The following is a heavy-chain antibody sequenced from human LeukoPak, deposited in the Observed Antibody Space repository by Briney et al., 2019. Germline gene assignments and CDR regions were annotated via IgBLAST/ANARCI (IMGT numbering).Heavy chain of an antibody. CDR2: IFYSRRT. CDR1: GGSISSGDCY. D-gene: IGHD2-15*01. Sequence: PSETLSLTCTVSGGSISSGDCYWSWIRQPPGKGLEWIGFIFYSRRTYYNPSLRSRLTISVDTSKNQFSLNISSVTAADTAVYYCARLYCSGGSYYPGAKGSYWFDPWGLGTLVTVSS. J-gene: IGHJ5*02. CDR3: ARLYCSGGSYYPGAKGSYWFDP. V-gene: IGHV4-30-4*01.